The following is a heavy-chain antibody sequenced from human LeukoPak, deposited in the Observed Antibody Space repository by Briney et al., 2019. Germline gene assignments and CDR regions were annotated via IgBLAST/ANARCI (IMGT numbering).Heavy chain of an antibody. J-gene: IGHJ4*02. CDR2: IKSKTNGETT. Sequence: PGGSLRLSCAASGFPFSNAWMNWVRQAPGKGLEWVGRIKSKTNGETTDYAAPVKGRFTISRDDSKNTLYLQMNSLKTEDTAVYYCTTAPVGDYGDFDYWGQGTLVTVSS. CDR3: TTAPVGDYGDFDY. D-gene: IGHD4-17*01. CDR1: GFPFSNAW. V-gene: IGHV3-15*01.